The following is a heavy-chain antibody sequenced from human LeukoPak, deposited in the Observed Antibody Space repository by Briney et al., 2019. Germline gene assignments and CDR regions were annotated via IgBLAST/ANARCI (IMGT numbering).Heavy chain of an antibody. J-gene: IGHJ6*03. D-gene: IGHD3-16*02. V-gene: IGHV4-4*09. CDR1: GGSICTYY. Sequence: SETLSLTCTVSGGSICTYYWSWVRQSPGKGLEWIGYISVTGNRYNPSLQTRVTISVDKSSHQFFLKLNSVTAAATAVHYCASHIGGGIEDMDVWGKGTKVTVSS. CDR3: ASHIGGGIEDMDV. CDR2: ISVTGN.